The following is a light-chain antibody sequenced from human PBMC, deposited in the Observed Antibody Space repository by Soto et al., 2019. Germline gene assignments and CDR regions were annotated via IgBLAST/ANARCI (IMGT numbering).Light chain of an antibody. CDR1: SSDVGGYNY. CDR2: EVS. V-gene: IGLV2-14*01. CDR3: SSYSSSSTPSYV. J-gene: IGLJ1*01. Sequence: QSVLTQPASVSGSPGQSITISCTGTSSDVGGYNYVSWYQQHPGKAPKLMIYEVSNRPSGVSNRFSGSKSGNTASLTISGLQAEDEADYYCSSYSSSSTPSYVLGTGTKGTVL.